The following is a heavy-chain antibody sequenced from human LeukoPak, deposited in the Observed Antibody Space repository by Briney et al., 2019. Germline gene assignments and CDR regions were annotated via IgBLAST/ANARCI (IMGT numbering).Heavy chain of an antibody. D-gene: IGHD6-13*01. Sequence: PGGSLRLSRAASGFTFSSYAMHWVRQAPGKGLEWVAVISYDGSNKYYADSVKGRFTISRDNSKNTLYLQMNSLRAEDTAVYYCARGEYSSSWLDYWGQGTLGTVSS. CDR1: GFTFSSYA. CDR3: ARGEYSSSWLDY. CDR2: ISYDGSNK. V-gene: IGHV3-30*04. J-gene: IGHJ4*02.